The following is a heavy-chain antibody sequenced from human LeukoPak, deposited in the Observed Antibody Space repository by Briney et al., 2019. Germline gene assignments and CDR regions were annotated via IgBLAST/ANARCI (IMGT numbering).Heavy chain of an antibody. CDR2: ISGDGTTT. J-gene: IGHJ5*02. V-gene: IGHV3-43*02. Sequence: GGSLRLSCAASGFAFDNYAMHWIRQAPGKGLEWVSLISGDGTTTYHAESVKGRFTVSRDNSKNTLFLQVNGLRSEDTAFYYCAKDLTTVGSPWFDPWGQGTLVTVSS. CDR3: AKDLTTVGSPWFDP. D-gene: IGHD4-11*01. CDR1: GFAFDNYA.